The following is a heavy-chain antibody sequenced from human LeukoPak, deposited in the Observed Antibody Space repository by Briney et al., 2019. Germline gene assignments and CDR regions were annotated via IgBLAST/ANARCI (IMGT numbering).Heavy chain of an antibody. CDR2: INHSGST. V-gene: IGHV4-34*01. CDR1: GGSFSGYY. CDR3: ARGRDYYDSSGYYWYFDL. Sequence: SETLSLTCAVYGGSFSGYYWSWIRQPPRKGLEWIGEINHSGSTNYSPSLKSRVTISVDTSKNQFSLKLSSVTAADTAVYYCARGRDYYDSSGYYWYFDLWGRGTLVTVSS. D-gene: IGHD3-22*01. J-gene: IGHJ2*01.